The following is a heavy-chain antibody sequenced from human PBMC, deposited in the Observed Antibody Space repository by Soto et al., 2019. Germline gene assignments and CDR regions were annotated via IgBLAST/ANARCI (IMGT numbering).Heavy chain of an antibody. CDR3: ARRVLPLTYYYGSGSYLDNWFDP. J-gene: IGHJ5*02. Sequence: TSETLSLTCTVSGGSISSGCYYWSWIRQHPGKGLEWIGYIYYSGSTYYNPSLKSRVTISVDTSKNQFSLKLSSVTAADTAVYYCARRVLPLTYYYGSGSYLDNWFDPWGQGTLVTVSS. D-gene: IGHD3-10*01. CDR2: IYYSGST. CDR1: GGSISSGCYY. V-gene: IGHV4-31*03.